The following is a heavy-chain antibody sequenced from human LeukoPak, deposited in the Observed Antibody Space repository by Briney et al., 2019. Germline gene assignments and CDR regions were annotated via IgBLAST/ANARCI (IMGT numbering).Heavy chain of an antibody. CDR1: GYSFTSYW. D-gene: IGHD6-19*01. V-gene: IGHV5-51*01. Sequence: GESLKISCKGSGYSFTSYWIGWVRQMPGKGLEWMGIIYPGDSDTRYSPSFQGQVTISADKSISTAYLQWSSLKASDTAMYYCARLQSSGWCAVESFDYWGQGTLVTVSS. J-gene: IGHJ4*02. CDR3: ARLQSSGWCAVESFDY. CDR2: IYPGDSDT.